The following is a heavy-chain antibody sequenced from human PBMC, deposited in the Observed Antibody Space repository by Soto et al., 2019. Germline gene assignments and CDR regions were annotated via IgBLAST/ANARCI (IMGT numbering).Heavy chain of an antibody. CDR3: VRATYFSDSSGYTRCFDY. D-gene: IGHD3-22*01. CDR2: ISKSDYT. V-gene: IGHV3-21*04. J-gene: IGHJ4*02. Sequence: GGSLRLSCTVSGFAFNNYGINWVRQAPGKGLEWVSSISKSDYTYYSDSVTGRFTISRDNAKNSVSLQMNTLRVEDTAVYYCVRATYFSDSSGYTRCFDYWGQGTLVTVSS. CDR1: GFAFNNYG.